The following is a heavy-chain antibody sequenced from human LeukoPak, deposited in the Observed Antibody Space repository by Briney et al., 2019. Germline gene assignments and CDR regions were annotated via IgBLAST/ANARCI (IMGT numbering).Heavy chain of an antibody. V-gene: IGHV3-30-3*01. Sequence: GGSLRLSCAASGFTFSRYAMHWVRQAPGKGLEWVAVISYDGSNEYYVDSVKGRFTISRDNSKNTPYLEMNSLSTEDTAVYYCARQSISGSSLSYFDYWGQGTLVNVSS. CDR3: ARQSISGSSLSYFDY. D-gene: IGHD3-22*01. CDR2: ISYDGSNE. CDR1: GFTFSRYA. J-gene: IGHJ4*02.